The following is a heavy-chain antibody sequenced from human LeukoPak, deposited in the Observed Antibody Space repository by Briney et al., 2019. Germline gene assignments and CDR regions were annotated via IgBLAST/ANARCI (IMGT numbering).Heavy chain of an antibody. CDR3: TTGLDRWLRFYIDY. V-gene: IGHV3-15*01. J-gene: IGHJ4*02. D-gene: IGHD5-12*01. Sequence: AGGSLRLSCAASGFTFSNAWMSWVRQAPGKGLEWVGRIKSKTDGGTTDYAAPVKGRFTISRDDSKNTLYLQMNSLKTEDTAVYYCTTGLDRWLRFYIDYWGQGTLVTVSS. CDR2: IKSKTDGGTT. CDR1: GFTFSNAW.